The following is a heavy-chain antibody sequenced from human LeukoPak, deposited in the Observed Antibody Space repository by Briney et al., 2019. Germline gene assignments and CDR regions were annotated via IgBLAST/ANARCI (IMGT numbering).Heavy chain of an antibody. J-gene: IGHJ6*02. CDR2: ICYSGST. CDR1: GGSVSSGSYH. V-gene: IGHV4-61*01. CDR3: ASRYYYGMDV. Sequence: SETLSLTCTVSGGSVSSGSYHWSWIRQPPGKGLEWIGYICYSGSTNYNPSLKSRVTISVDTSKNQFSLKLSSVTAADTAVYYCASRYYYGMDVWGQGTTVTVSS.